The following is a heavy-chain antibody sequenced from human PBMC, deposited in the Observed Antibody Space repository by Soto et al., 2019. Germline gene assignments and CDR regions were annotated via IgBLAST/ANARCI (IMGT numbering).Heavy chain of an antibody. D-gene: IGHD3-22*01. V-gene: IGHV3-74*01. J-gene: IGHJ4*02. CDR2: INSDGSST. Sequence: EVQLVESGGGLVQPWGSLRLSCAASGFTFSSYWMHWVRQAPGKGLVWVSRINSDGSSTSYADSVKGRFTISRDNAKNTLYLQMNSLRAEDTAVYYCAIRASYYDSSGYFDYWGQGTLVTVSS. CDR3: AIRASYYDSSGYFDY. CDR1: GFTFSSYW.